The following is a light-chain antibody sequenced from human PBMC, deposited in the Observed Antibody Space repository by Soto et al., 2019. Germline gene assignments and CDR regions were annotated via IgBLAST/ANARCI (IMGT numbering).Light chain of an antibody. V-gene: IGLV1-40*01. CDR2: GNS. CDR1: SSNIGAGYD. J-gene: IGLJ3*02. Sequence: QSVLTQPPSVSGAPGHRVTNSCTGSSSNIGAGYDVHWYQQLPGTAPKLLIYGNSNRPSGVPDRFSGSKSGTSASLAITGLRAEDEADYYCQSYDSSLSGWVFGGATQLTVL. CDR3: QSYDSSLSGWV.